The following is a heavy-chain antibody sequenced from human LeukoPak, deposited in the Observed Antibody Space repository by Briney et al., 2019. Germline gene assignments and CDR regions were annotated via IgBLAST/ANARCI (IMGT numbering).Heavy chain of an antibody. CDR3: ARGGVWFGEPGPHYFDY. D-gene: IGHD3-10*01. V-gene: IGHV4-34*01. CDR1: GGSFSGYY. J-gene: IGHJ4*02. Sequence: SETPSLTCAVYGGSFSGYYWSWIRQPPGKGLEWIGEINHSGSTNYNPSLKSRVTISVDTSKNQFSLKLSSVTAADTAVYYCARGGVWFGEPGPHYFDYWGQGTLVTVSS. CDR2: INHSGST.